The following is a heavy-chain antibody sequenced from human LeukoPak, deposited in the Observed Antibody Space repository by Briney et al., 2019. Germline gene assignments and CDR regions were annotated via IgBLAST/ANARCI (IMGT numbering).Heavy chain of an antibody. CDR1: GYTFTSYA. J-gene: IGHJ4*02. V-gene: IGHV1-3*01. CDR3: ARSESGSYSNFDY. Sequence: ASVKVSCKASGYTFTSYAMHWVRQAPGQRLEWMGWINAGNGNTKYSQKLQGRVTITRDTSASTAYMELSSLRSEDTAVYYCARSESGSYSNFDYWGQGTLVTVSS. CDR2: INAGNGNT. D-gene: IGHD1-26*01.